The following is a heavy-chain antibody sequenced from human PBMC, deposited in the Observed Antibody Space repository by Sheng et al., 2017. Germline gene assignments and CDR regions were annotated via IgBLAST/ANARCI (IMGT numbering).Heavy chain of an antibody. CDR3: ARDREIGSGWYKGYFDY. D-gene: IGHD6-19*01. CDR1: GFTFSSYA. Sequence: QVQLVESGGGVVQPGRSLRLSCAASGFTFSSYAMHWVRQAPGKGLEWVAVISYDGSNKYYADSVKGRFTISRDNSKNTLYLQMNSLRAEDTAVYYCARDREIGSGWYKGYFDYWGQGTLVTVSS. CDR2: ISYDGSNK. J-gene: IGHJ4*02. V-gene: IGHV3-30*04.